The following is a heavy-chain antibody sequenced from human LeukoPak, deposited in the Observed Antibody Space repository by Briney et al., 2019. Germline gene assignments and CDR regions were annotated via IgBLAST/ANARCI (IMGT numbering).Heavy chain of an antibody. J-gene: IGHJ4*02. CDR2: IYSGGST. CDR3: ARVTGYYMALVY. Sequence: MSSETLSLTCTVSGGSISSTSYYWGWIRQPPGKGLEWIGSIYSGGSTYYNSSLKSRLTISVVTSKNQFSLKLSSVTAADTAVYYCARVTGYYMALVYWGQGTVVTVSS. D-gene: IGHD3-9*01. V-gene: IGHV4-39*01. CDR1: GGSISSTSYY.